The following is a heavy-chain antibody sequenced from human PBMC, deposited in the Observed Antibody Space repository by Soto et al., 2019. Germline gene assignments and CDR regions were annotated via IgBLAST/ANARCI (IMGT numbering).Heavy chain of an antibody. CDR1: GGSFSGYY. D-gene: IGHD3-3*01. V-gene: IGHV4-34*01. CDR3: ARESLRFLEWLTPRYFDY. J-gene: IGHJ4*02. Sequence: SETLSLTCAVYGGSFSGYYWSWIRQPPGKGLEWIGEVNHSGSTNYNPSIKSRVTISVDTSKNQFSLKLSSVTAADTAVYYCARESLRFLEWLTPRYFDYWGQGTLVTVSS. CDR2: VNHSGST.